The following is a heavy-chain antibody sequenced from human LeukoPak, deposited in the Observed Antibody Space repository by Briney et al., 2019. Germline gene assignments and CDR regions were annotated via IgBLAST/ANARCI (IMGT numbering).Heavy chain of an antibody. CDR3: ARSEYSSSSGHFDY. CDR1: GGSISSYY. V-gene: IGHV4-59*08. Sequence: SETLSLTCTVSGGSISSYYWSWIRQPPGKGLEWIGYIYFSGSTDYNPSLKSRVTISVDTSKNQFSLKLSSVTAADTAVYYCARSEYSSSSGHFDYWGQGTLVTVSS. D-gene: IGHD6-6*01. CDR2: IYFSGST. J-gene: IGHJ4*02.